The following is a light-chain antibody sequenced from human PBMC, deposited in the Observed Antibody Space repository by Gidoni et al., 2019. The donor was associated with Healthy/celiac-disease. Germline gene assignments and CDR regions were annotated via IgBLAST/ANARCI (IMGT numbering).Light chain of an antibody. CDR1: QSVSSY. J-gene: IGKJ1*01. Sequence: EIVFTQSPATLSLSPGERANLSCRASQSVSSYLAWYQQKPGQAPRLLIYDASNRATGIPARFSGSGSGTDFTLTISSLEPEDFAVYYCQQRSNWPWTFGQGTKVEIK. CDR2: DAS. V-gene: IGKV3-11*01. CDR3: QQRSNWPWT.